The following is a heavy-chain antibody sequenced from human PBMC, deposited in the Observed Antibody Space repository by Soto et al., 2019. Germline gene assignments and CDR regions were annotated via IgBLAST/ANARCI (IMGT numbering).Heavy chain of an antibody. Sequence: HPGGSLRLSCAASRFTFSSYGMHWVRQAPGKGLERVAVISYDESNKYYADSVKGRFTISRDNSKNTLYLQMNSLTAEDTAVYYCAKDLAVGLEVGYYYSGLDVWGQGTTVTVSS. J-gene: IGHJ6*02. V-gene: IGHV3-30*18. CDR3: AKDLAVGLEVGYYYSGLDV. CDR2: ISYDESNK. D-gene: IGHD3-16*01. CDR1: RFTFSSYG.